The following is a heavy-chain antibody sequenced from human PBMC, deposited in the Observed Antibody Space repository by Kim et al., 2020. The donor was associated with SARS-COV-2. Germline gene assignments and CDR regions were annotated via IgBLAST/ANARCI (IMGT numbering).Heavy chain of an antibody. CDR2: ITYGGGTT. J-gene: IGHJ5*02. D-gene: IGHD2-21*01. V-gene: IGHV3-30*03. Sequence: GGSLRLSCAASGFTFSSHDMHWFRQAPGKGLEWVAFITYGGGTTKYTDSVKGRFTVSRDNSKNTLYLQMNSLRPEDTAVYYCARILVGDKALGPWGQGSPVTVSS. CDR1: GFTFSSHD. CDR3: ARILVGDKALGP.